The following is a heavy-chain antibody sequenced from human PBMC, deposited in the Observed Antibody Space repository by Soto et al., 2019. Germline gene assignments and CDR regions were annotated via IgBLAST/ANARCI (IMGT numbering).Heavy chain of an antibody. CDR3: ARGGSAWHFDY. J-gene: IGHJ4*02. V-gene: IGHV1-69*12. CDR1: GGTFSDYA. Sequence: QVQLVQSGAEVKKPGSSVKVSCKASGGTFSDYAISWVRQAPGQGLEWVGGVVPFFATPNYAQKFQGRVTITADDSTTTGYRELSGLTSDGPAVSYRARGGSAWHFDYWGQGALVTVSS. CDR2: VVPFFATP. D-gene: IGHD6-25*01.